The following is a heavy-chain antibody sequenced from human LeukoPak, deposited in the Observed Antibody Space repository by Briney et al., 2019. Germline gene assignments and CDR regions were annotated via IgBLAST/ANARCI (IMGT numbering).Heavy chain of an antibody. D-gene: IGHD3-22*01. CDR3: ARDGSLGNSSGYYYDFDH. Sequence: SVKVSCRASGGTFISYAISWVRQAPGQGLEWMGGIIPIFGTANYAQKFQGRVTITADESTSTAYMELSSLRSEDTAVYYCARDGSLGNSSGYYYDFDHWGQGTLVTVSS. J-gene: IGHJ4*02. CDR2: IIPIFGTA. V-gene: IGHV1-69*13. CDR1: GGTFISYA.